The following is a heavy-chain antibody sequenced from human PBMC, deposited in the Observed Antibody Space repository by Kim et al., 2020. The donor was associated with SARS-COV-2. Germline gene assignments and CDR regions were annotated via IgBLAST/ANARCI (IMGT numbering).Heavy chain of an antibody. CDR2: IYSGGSST. Sequence: GGSLRLSCVASGFTFSSYAMSWVRQAPGKGLEWVSVIYSGGSSTYYADSVKGRFTISRDNSKNTLYLQMNSLRAEDTAVYYCAKGLYSSSWYADYWGQGTLVTVSS. CDR3: AKGLYSSSWYADY. V-gene: IGHV3-23*03. D-gene: IGHD6-13*01. J-gene: IGHJ4*02. CDR1: GFTFSSYA.